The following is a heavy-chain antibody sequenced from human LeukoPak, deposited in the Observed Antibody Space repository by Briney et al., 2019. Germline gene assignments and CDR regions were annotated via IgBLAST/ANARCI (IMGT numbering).Heavy chain of an antibody. CDR3: ARGKKIAAAGLDY. Sequence: GGSLGLSCAASGFTFSSYSMNWVRQAPGKGLEWVSSISSSSSYIYYADSVKGRFTISRDNAKSSLYLQMNSLRAEDTAVYYCARGKKIAAAGLDYWGQGTLVTVSS. CDR2: ISSSSSYI. V-gene: IGHV3-21*01. CDR1: GFTFSSYS. D-gene: IGHD6-13*01. J-gene: IGHJ4*02.